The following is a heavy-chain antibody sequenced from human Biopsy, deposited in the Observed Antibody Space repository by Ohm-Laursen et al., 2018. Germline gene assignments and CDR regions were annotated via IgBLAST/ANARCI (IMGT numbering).Heavy chain of an antibody. D-gene: IGHD6-19*01. Sequence: SLRLSCAASGFRFDDYAMQWVRQAPGKGLEWVSGISWSSGTIGYADSVKGRFTVSRDNAKNSLYLQMNSLRAEDTALYYCAKDRRAVAGYDAFDIWGQGTMVTVSS. J-gene: IGHJ3*02. V-gene: IGHV3-9*01. CDR1: GFRFDDYA. CDR3: AKDRRAVAGYDAFDI. CDR2: ISWSSGTI.